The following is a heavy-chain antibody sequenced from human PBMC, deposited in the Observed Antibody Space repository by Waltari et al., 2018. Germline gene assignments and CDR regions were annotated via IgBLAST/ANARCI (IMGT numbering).Heavy chain of an antibody. CDR3: ARVLIMVGATHYYYYMDV. V-gene: IGHV4-4*07. CDR1: GGSISSYY. CDR2: IYTSGST. Sequence: QVQLQESGPGLVKPSETLSLTCTVSGGSISSYYWSWIRQPAGKGLEWIGRIYTSGSTNYNPSLKSRVTMSVDTSKNQFSLKLSSVTAADTAVYYCARVLIMVGATHYYYYMDVWGKGTTVTVSS. J-gene: IGHJ6*03. D-gene: IGHD1-26*01.